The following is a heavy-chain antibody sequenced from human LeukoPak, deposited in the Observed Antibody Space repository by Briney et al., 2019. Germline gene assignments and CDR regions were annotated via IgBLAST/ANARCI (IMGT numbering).Heavy chain of an antibody. D-gene: IGHD4-17*01. CDR3: ARDWDDYGDPRGTFDI. CDR2: IYYSGST. Sequence: SETLSLTCTVSGGSISSGGYYWSWIRQHPGRRLEWIGYIYYSGSTNYNPSLKSRVTISVDTSKNQFSLKLSSVTAADTAVYYCARDWDDYGDPRGTFDIWGQGTMVTVSS. J-gene: IGHJ3*02. V-gene: IGHV4-61*08. CDR1: GGSISSGGYY.